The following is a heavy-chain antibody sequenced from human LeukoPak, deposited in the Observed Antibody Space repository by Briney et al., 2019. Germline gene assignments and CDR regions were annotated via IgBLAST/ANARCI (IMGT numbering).Heavy chain of an antibody. CDR3: ARGITGFPY. CDR2: IYTSGST. V-gene: IGHV4-61*09. CDR1: GGSITSGSYY. J-gene: IGHJ4*02. D-gene: IGHD1-20*01. Sequence: SETLSLTCTVSGGSITSGSYYWSWIRQPAGKELECIGHIYTSGSTTYNPSLKSRVTISIDTSKNQFSLKLTSVTAADTAVYYCARGITGFPYWGQGTLVTVSS.